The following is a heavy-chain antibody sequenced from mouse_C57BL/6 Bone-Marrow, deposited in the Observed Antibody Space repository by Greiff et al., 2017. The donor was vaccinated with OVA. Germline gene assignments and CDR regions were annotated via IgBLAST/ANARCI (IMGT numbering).Heavy chain of an antibody. CDR1: GFTFSDYG. Sequence: EVQRVESGGGLVKPGGSLKLSCAASGFTFSDYGMHWVRQAPEKGLEWVAYISSGSSTIYYADTVKGRVTISRDNAKNTLFLQMTSLRSEDTAMYYCARYYGSRNFEVWGTGTTVTVSS. V-gene: IGHV5-17*01. CDR3: ARYYGSRNFEV. CDR2: ISSGSSTI. J-gene: IGHJ1*03. D-gene: IGHD1-1*01.